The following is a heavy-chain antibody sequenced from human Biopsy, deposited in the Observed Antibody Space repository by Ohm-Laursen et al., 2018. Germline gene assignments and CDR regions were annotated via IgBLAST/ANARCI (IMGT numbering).Heavy chain of an antibody. CDR2: IYGGGSPV. CDR1: GFAFNLYE. J-gene: IGHJ3*01. V-gene: IGHV3-48*03. CDR3: ARLNSGTYDASDL. D-gene: IGHD1-26*01. Sequence: SLRLSCAASGFAFNLYEMNWVRQAPGKGMEWISYIYGGGSPVSYADSVKGRFTISRDNAQNSLYLHMNSLRAKGTAVYYCARLNSGTYDASDLWGQGTMVIVSS.